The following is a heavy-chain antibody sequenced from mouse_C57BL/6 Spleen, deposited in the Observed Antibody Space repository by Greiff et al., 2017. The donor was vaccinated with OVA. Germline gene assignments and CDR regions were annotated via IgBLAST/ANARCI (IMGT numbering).Heavy chain of an antibody. J-gene: IGHJ4*01. CDR1: GFTFSSYA. D-gene: IGHD1-2*01. CDR2: ISSGGDYI. CDR3: TSYYGNYYAMDY. Sequence: EVMLVESGEGLVKPGGSLKLSCAASGFTFSSYAMSWVRQTPEKRLEWVAYISSGGDYIYYADTVKGRFTISRDNARNTLYLQMSSLKSEDTAMDYCTSYYGNYYAMDYWGQGTSVTVSS. V-gene: IGHV5-9-1*02.